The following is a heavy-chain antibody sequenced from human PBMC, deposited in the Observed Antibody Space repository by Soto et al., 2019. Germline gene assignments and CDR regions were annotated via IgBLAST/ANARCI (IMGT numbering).Heavy chain of an antibody. CDR3: SRAKTRRTCADSYLDY. CDR1: GGTFSSYA. V-gene: IGHV1-69*01. D-gene: IGHD3-22*01. CDR2: IIPIFGTA. J-gene: IGHJ4*02. Sequence: VQVSCKASGGTFSSYAISWGRQAPGQGLELMGGIIPIFGTANYAQKFQGRVTITADEFTSTAYMELSSLRSEDTAVYYCSRAKTRRTCADSYLDYWGQVNLVIV.